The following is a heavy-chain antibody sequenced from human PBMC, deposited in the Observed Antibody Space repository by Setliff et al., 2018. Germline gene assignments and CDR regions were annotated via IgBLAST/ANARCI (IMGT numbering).Heavy chain of an antibody. J-gene: IGHJ4*02. V-gene: IGHV3-11*01. CDR1: GGSFSTYY. Sequence: LSLTCAVYGGSFSTYYWIWIRQPPGKGLEWISHIDPHGSPVDYVDSVKGRFTISRDNTKNLVYLQMDSLRADDTAVYYCTRSRGTTVYDYWGQGTLVTVSS. D-gene: IGHD1-7*01. CDR2: IDPHGSPV. CDR3: TRSRGTTVYDY.